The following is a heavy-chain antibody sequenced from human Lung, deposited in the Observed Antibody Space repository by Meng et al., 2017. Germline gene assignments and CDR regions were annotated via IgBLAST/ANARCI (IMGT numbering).Heavy chain of an antibody. CDR2: INRDGTKP. J-gene: IGHJ1*01. CDR3: TNDRLNH. CDR1: GFTFTDHW. Sequence: VRLWGSGGGLVPPGGSLRLSCAASGFTFTDHWMHWVRQEPGKGLVWVSRINRDGTKPTYADSVKGRFTISRDNAKNTLYLQMNNLRAEDTAFYYCTNDRLNHWGQGALVTVSS. D-gene: IGHD1-1*01. V-gene: IGHV3-74*01.